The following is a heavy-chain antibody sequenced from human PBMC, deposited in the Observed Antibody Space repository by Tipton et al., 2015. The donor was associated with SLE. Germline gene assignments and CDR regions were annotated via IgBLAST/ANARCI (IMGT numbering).Heavy chain of an antibody. CDR2: ISYDGSNK. D-gene: IGHD3-3*01. Sequence: SLRLSCAASGFTFNTYAMHWVRQPQAPGKGLEWVAVISYDGSNKYYADSVKGRFIISRENSKNTLFLEMSSLRGEDTAVYYCVKGNRDYDFWSGPTFDLWGQGTLVTVSS. CDR3: VKGNRDYDFWSGPTFDL. V-gene: IGHV3-30*04. CDR1: GFTFNTYA. J-gene: IGHJ4*02.